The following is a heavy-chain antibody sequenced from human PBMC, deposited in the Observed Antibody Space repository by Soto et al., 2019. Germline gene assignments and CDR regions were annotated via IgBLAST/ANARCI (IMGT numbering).Heavy chain of an antibody. J-gene: IGHJ4*02. D-gene: IGHD3-22*01. CDR1: EFTFSNYE. CDR2: ISYTGSTI. V-gene: IGHV3-48*03. Sequence: GGSLRLSCVGSEFTFSNYEMNWVRQAPGKGLEWVSYISYTGSTIYYADSVRGRFTISRDNSKNSLYLQMSSLRAEDTAVYYCARGLRNYYDRSGLHYWGQGTLVTVSS. CDR3: ARGLRNYYDRSGLHY.